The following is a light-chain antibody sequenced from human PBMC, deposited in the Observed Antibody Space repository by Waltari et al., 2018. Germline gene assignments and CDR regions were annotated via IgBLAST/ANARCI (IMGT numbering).Light chain of an antibody. CDR2: AAY. J-gene: IGKJ1*01. CDR3: QQYYSNPAT. Sequence: AIRITQSPSSLSASTGDRVTITCRASQGISSYLAWYQQKPGKAPKVLIDAAYTLQSGVPSRFSGSGSGTDFTLTISCLQSEDFAIYYCQQYYSNPATFGQGTKVEIK. CDR1: QGISSY. V-gene: IGKV1-8*01.